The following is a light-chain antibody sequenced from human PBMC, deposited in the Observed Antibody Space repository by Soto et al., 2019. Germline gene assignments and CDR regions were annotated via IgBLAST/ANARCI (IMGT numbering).Light chain of an antibody. V-gene: IGKV3-15*01. J-gene: IGKJ1*01. CDR3: QQSNSITWT. CDR2: DAS. Sequence: EVVMTQSPATLSVSPGERATLSCRASESVSRNLAWYQQKPGQAPRLLIYDASTRATGIPDRFSGGGSGTDFTLTISSLQPEDFATYSCQQSNSITWTFGQGTKVDIK. CDR1: ESVSRN.